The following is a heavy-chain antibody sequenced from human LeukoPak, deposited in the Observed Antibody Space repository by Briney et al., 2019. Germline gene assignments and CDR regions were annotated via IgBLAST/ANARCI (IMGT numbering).Heavy chain of an antibody. CDR3: ARHSRSGWSFYYFDY. J-gene: IGHJ4*02. D-gene: IGHD6-19*01. CDR2: INHSGST. Sequence: SETLSLTCAVYGGSFSGYYWSWIRQPPGKGQEWIGEINHSGSTNYNPSLKSRVTISVDTSKNQFSLKLSSVTAADTAVYYCARHSRSGWSFYYFDYWGQGTLVTVSS. V-gene: IGHV4-34*01. CDR1: GGSFSGYY.